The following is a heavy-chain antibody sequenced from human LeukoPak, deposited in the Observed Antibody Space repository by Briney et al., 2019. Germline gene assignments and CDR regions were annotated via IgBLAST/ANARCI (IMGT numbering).Heavy chain of an antibody. CDR1: GGSFSGYY. D-gene: IGHD3-9*01. V-gene: IGHV3-7*01. J-gene: IGHJ4*02. CDR2: IKQDGSEK. CDR3: ARKRARYFDWSLGY. Sequence: ETLSLTCAVYGGSFSGYYWSWIRQPPGKGLEWVANIKQDGSEKYYVDSVKGRFTISRDNAKNSLYLQMNSLRAEDTAVYYCARKRARYFDWSLGYWGQGTLVTVSS.